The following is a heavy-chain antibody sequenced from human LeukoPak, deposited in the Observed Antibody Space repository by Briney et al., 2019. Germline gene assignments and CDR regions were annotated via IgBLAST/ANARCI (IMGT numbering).Heavy chain of an antibody. CDR3: ASAGGYDFWSGPDAFDI. Sequence: APVKVSCKASGYTFTGYYMHWVRQAPGQGLEWMGWINPNSGGTNYAQKFQGRVTMTRDTSISTAYMELSRLRSDDTAVYYCASAGGYDFWSGPDAFDIWGQGTMVTVSS. D-gene: IGHD3-3*01. V-gene: IGHV1-2*02. CDR2: INPNSGGT. J-gene: IGHJ3*02. CDR1: GYTFTGYY.